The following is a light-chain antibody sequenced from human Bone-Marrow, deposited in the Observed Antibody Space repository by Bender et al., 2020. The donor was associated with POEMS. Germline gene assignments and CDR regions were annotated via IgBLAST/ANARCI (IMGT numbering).Light chain of an antibody. CDR1: SSDVGGFQY. J-gene: IGLJ3*02. CDR2: AVS. Sequence: QSALTQPRSVSGSPGQSVTISCTGTSSDVGGFQYVSWYQQHPGKAPKVMIDAVSRRPSGVSNRFSGSKSGNTASLTISGLQAEDEADYYCSSYTGSSTWVFGGGTKLTVL. V-gene: IGLV2-11*01. CDR3: SSYTGSSTWV.